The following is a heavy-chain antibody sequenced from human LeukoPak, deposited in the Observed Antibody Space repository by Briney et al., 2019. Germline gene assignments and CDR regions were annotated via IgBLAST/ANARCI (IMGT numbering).Heavy chain of an antibody. CDR1: GFTFSSYA. V-gene: IGHV3-23*01. CDR2: ISGSGGSS. J-gene: IGHJ6*03. CDR3: AKGVLRFLEWAPSYYYMDV. Sequence: GGSLRLSCAASGFTFSSYAMSWVRQAPGKGLEGVSAISGSGGSSYYADSVKGRFPISRDNSKNTLYLQMNSLRAEDTAVYYCAKGVLRFLEWAPSYYYMDVWGKGTTVTVSS. D-gene: IGHD3-3*01.